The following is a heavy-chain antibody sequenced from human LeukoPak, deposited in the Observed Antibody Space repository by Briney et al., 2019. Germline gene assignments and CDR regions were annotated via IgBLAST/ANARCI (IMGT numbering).Heavy chain of an antibody. V-gene: IGHV1-69*05. D-gene: IGHD2-2*01. J-gene: IGHJ5*02. CDR3: AREASGSSTIRFDP. CDR1: GGTFSSYA. CDR2: IIPIFGTA. Sequence: EASVKVSCKASGGTFSSYAISWVRQAPGPGLEWMGGIIPIFGTANYAQKFQGRVTMTRDTSTSTVYMELSSLRSEDTAVYYCAREASGSSTIRFDPWGQGTLVTVSS.